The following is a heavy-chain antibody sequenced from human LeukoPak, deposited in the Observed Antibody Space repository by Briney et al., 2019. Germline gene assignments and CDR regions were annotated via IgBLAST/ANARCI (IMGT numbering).Heavy chain of an antibody. CDR2: IYTSGST. V-gene: IGHV4-4*07. CDR3: ARDSPTGYGSGSYRAFDI. CDR1: GGSFSGYY. D-gene: IGHD3-10*01. J-gene: IGHJ3*02. Sequence: PSETLSLTCAVYGGSFSGYYWSWIRQPAGRGLEWIGRIYTSGSTNYNPSLKSRVTMSVDTSKNQFSLKLSSVTAADTAVYYCARDSPTGYGSGSYRAFDIWGQGTMVTVSS.